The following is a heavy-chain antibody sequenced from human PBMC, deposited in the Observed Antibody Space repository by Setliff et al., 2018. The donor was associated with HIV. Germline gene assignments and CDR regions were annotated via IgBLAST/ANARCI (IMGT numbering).Heavy chain of an antibody. CDR2: INTNTGHP. J-gene: IGHJ3*02. D-gene: IGHD2-8*02. V-gene: IGHV7-4-1*02. CDR3: ARAPTGVTNAFDI. CDR1: GYTLSDYG. Sequence: ASVKVSCKASGYTLSDYGILWLRQAPGQGLEFMAWINTNTGHPTYAQGFTGRGRFVFSLDASVSTAYLEISGLKAEDSALYYCARAPTGVTNAFDIWGQGTMVTVSS.